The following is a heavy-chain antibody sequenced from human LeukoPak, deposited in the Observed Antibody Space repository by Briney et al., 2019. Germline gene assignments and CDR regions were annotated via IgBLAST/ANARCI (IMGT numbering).Heavy chain of an antibody. D-gene: IGHD3-3*01. CDR2: IYYSGST. Sequence: PSETLSLTCTVSGGPISSHYWSWIRQPPGKGLEWIGYIYYSGSTNYNPSLKSRVTISVDTSKNQFSLKLSSVTAADTAVYYCARNVEGYDFWSGYHNWFDPWGQGTLVTVSS. CDR1: GGPISSHY. V-gene: IGHV4-59*11. CDR3: ARNVEGYDFWSGYHNWFDP. J-gene: IGHJ5*02.